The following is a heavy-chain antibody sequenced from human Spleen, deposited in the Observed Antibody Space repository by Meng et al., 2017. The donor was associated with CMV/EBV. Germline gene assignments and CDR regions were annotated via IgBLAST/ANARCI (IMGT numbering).Heavy chain of an antibody. CDR3: TTDVWTYYYDSSGSGGVGY. CDR2: IKSKTDGGTT. J-gene: IGHJ4*02. Sequence: LSLTCAASGFTFSNAWMSWVRQAPGKGLEWVGRIKSKTDGGTTDYAAPVKGRFNISRDDSKNTLYLQMNSLKTEDTAVYYCTTDVWTYYYDSSGSGGVGYWGQGTLVTVSS. D-gene: IGHD3-22*01. CDR1: GFTFSNAW. V-gene: IGHV3-15*01.